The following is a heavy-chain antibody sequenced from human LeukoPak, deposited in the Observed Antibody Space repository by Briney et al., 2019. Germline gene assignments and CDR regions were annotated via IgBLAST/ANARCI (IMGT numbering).Heavy chain of an antibody. CDR1: GFTFSNYV. CDR2: ISGSGGST. CDR3: AKDGYGVLDY. J-gene: IGHJ4*02. Sequence: GGSLRLSCAASGFTFSNYVMSWVRQAPGKGLEWVSDISGSGGSTHYADSVKGRFTISRENSQNTLYLQMNSLRAEDTAVYYCAKDGYGVLDYWGQGTLVTVSS. D-gene: IGHD4-17*01. V-gene: IGHV3-23*01.